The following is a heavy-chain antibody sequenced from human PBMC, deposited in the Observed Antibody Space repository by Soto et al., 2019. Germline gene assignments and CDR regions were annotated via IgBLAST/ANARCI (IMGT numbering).Heavy chain of an antibody. V-gene: IGHV4-30-2*01. CDR1: GDSYSISTFA. J-gene: IGHJ5*02. CDR2: IYQSGVT. CDR3: AGMPYTSGLRFDP. Sequence: SETLSLTCNMSGDSYSISTFAWSWIRQPPGKALQWIGFIYQSGVTSYNPSLASRVSISLDRSNNQCSLKLKSVTAADTAVYFCAGMPYTSGLRFDPWGPGTLVTVSS. D-gene: IGHD6-19*01.